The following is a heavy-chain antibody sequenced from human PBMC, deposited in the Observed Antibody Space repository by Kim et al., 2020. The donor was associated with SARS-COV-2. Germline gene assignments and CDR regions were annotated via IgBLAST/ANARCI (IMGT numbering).Heavy chain of an antibody. J-gene: IGHJ4*02. CDR3: ARTSLRYDTYYFDY. CDR1: GFTFSNYW. Sequence: GGSLRLSCAASGFTFSNYWMHWVRQVPGKGLVWVSRINSDGSSTSYADSVKGRFTISRDNAKNTLYLQMNSLRAEDTAVYYCARTSLRYDTYYFDYWGQGTLVTVSS. D-gene: IGHD4-17*01. CDR2: INSDGSST. V-gene: IGHV3-74*01.